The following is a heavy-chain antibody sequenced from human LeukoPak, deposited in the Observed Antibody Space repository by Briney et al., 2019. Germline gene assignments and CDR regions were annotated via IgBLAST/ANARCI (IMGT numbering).Heavy chain of an antibody. J-gene: IGHJ5*02. Sequence: ASVKVSCKASGYTFTSYGISWVRQAPGQGLEWMGWISAYNGHTNYAQKFQGRVTMTRDTSISTAYMELSRLRSDDTAVYYCARGEMRYSGKHRANWFDPWGQGTLVTVSS. CDR1: GYTFTSYG. CDR2: ISAYNGHT. V-gene: IGHV1-18*01. CDR3: ARGEMRYSGKHRANWFDP. D-gene: IGHD1-26*01.